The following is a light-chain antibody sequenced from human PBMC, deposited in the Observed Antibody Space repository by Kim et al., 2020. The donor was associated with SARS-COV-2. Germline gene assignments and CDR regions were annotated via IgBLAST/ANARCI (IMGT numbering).Light chain of an antibody. CDR3: QQSYITPFT. CDR1: QDVSSW. Sequence: SASVGDRVTITCRASQDVSSWLAWYQHKPGKAPKLLIYAASSLQSGVPSRFSGSGSGTDFTLTISSLLPEDFATYFCQQSYITPFTFGPGTKVDIK. CDR2: AAS. J-gene: IGKJ3*01. V-gene: IGKV1-12*01.